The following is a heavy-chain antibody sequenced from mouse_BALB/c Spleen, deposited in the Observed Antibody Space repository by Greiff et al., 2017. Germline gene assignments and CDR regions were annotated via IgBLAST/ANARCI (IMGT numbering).Heavy chain of an antibody. D-gene: IGHD2-4*01. V-gene: IGHV1-4*01. J-gene: IGHJ3*01. CDR3: ARGDFDYDPFAY. Sequence: VMLVESGAELARPGASVKMSCKASGYTFTSYTMHWVKQRPGQGLEWIGYINPSSGYTNYNQKFKDKATLTADKSSSTAYMQLSSLTSEDSAVYYCARGDFDYDPFAYWGQGTLVTVSA. CDR2: INPSSGYT. CDR1: GYTFTSYT.